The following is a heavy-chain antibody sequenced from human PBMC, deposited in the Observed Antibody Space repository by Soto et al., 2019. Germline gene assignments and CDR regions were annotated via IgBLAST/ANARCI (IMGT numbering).Heavy chain of an antibody. CDR3: ARDRCTSPNCYLEHDMDV. J-gene: IGHJ6*02. Sequence: QVQLVQSGAEMRKPGASVTVSCKASAYAVTSHYMHGVRQAPGQGLEWMGIINPSCDTTSYAQRFQGRVPMNSDTSTSTVYMELSSLRSEDTAVYYCARDRCTSPNCYLEHDMDVWGQGTTVTVSS. CDR1: AYAVTSHY. D-gene: IGHD2-2*01. CDR2: INPSCDTT. V-gene: IGHV1-46*01.